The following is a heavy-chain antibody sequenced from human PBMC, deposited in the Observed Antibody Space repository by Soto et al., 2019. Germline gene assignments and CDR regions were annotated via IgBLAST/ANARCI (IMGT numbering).Heavy chain of an antibody. CDR3: ASGYYYFDY. J-gene: IGHJ4*02. CDR2: INHSGST. V-gene: IGHV4-34*01. Sequence: QVQLQQWGAGLLKPSETLSLTCAVYGGSFSGYYWSWIRQPPGKGLEWIGEINHSGSTNYNPSLKSRVTHSLDTSKNQCSLELSSVTAADTAVYYWASGYYYFDYWGQGTLVTVSS. CDR1: GGSFSGYY.